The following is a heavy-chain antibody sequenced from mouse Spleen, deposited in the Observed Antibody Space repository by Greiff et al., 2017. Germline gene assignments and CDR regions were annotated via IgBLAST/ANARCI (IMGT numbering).Heavy chain of an antibody. CDR2: INPSSGYT. J-gene: IGHJ2*01. CDR1: GYTFTSYW. D-gene: IGHD1-1*01. Sequence: QVQLKESGAELAKPGASVKLSCKASGYTFTSYWMHWVKQRPGQGLEWIGYINPSSGYTKYNQKFKDKATLTADKSSSTAYMQLSSLTYEDSAVYYCARSGSSSPVLFDYWGQGTTLTVSS. CDR3: ARSGSSSPVLFDY. V-gene: IGHV1-7*01.